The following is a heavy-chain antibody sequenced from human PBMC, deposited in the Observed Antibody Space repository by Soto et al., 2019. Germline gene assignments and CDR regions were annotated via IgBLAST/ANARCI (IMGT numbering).Heavy chain of an antibody. V-gene: IGHV1-69*06. CDR2: IIPIFGTA. CDR3: ARAMIPAYYYDAKGPFFDY. CDR1: GGTFSSYC. D-gene: IGHD3-22*01. Sequence: VSRKASGGTFSSYCIRWGRQAPGQGPEWMGGIIPIFGTANYAQKFQGRVTITADKSTSTAYMELSSLRSEDTAVYYCARAMIPAYYYDAKGPFFDYWGQGTLVTVSS. J-gene: IGHJ4*02.